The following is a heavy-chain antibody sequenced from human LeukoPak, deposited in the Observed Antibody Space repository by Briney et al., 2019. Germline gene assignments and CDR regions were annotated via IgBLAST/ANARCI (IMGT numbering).Heavy chain of an antibody. J-gene: IGHJ6*02. Sequence: ASVTVSCKVSGYTLTELSMHWVRQAPGKGLEWMGGFDPEDGETIYAQKFQGRVTMTEDTSTDTAYMELSSLRSEDTAVYYCATRRPGYCTNGVCYNYYYGMDVWGQGTTVTVSS. CDR2: FDPEDGET. V-gene: IGHV1-24*01. CDR3: ATRRPGYCTNGVCYNYYYGMDV. CDR1: GYTLTELS. D-gene: IGHD2-8*01.